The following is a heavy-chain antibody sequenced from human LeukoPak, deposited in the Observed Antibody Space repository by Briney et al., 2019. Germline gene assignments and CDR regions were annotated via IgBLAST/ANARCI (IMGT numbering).Heavy chain of an antibody. CDR2: ISSSSSYT. V-gene: IGHV3-11*05. D-gene: IGHD4-17*01. J-gene: IGHJ4*02. Sequence: PGGSLRVSCAASGFTFSDYYMSWIRQAPGKGLEWVSYISSSSSYTNYADSVKGRFTISRDNAKNSLYLQMNSLRAEDTAVYYCARVPTVTTPDYWGQGTLVTVSS. CDR3: ARVPTVTTPDY. CDR1: GFTFSDYY.